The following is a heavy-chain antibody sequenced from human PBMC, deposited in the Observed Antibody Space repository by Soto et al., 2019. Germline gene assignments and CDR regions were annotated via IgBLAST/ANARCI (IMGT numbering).Heavy chain of an antibody. Sequence: EVQLLESGGGLVQPGGSLRLSCAASGFSFDTYAMSRFTMSWVRQAPGEGLEWGSSISGSGGKAYYADSVKGRFTTSRDNSKTTLHLQMNSLSAEATAFYYCAKDRDGFAGGWEYFDVWGQGAQVTVSS. CDR3: AKDRDGFAGGWEYFDV. CDR1: GFSFDTYA. D-gene: IGHD6-19*01. CDR2: ISGSGGKA. V-gene: IGHV3-23*01. J-gene: IGHJ4*02.